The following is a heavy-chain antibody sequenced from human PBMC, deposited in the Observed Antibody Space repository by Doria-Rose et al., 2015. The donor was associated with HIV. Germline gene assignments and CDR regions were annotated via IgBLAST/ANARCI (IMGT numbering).Heavy chain of an antibody. D-gene: IGHD3-10*01. CDR3: ARARNYGFPHFFDF. CDR2: ISSSGTT. V-gene: IGHV4-30-4*01. J-gene: IGHJ4*02. CDR1: GDSISSGDSF. Sequence: QVQLQQWGAGLVKPSQTLSLTCTVSGDSISSGDSFWSWIRQPPGQGPEWIGYISSSGTTYYYPSLRGRLTISLDASKNQFSLNLNSVTAADTAVYYCARARNYGFPHFFDFWGQGTLVTVSS.